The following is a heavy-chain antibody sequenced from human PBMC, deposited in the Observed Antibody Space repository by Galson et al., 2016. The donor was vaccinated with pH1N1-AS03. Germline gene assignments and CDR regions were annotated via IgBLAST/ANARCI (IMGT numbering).Heavy chain of an antibody. V-gene: IGHV4-61*08. CDR3: ARFRSSWTFYYGLDV. Sequence: ETLSLTCTVSGGSVSSGGYYWSWLRQPPGERLEWIAYIYYTGATNYNPSLKSRVTISIDTSKNQFSLNLSSVTAADTAVYYCARFRSSWTFYYGLDVWGQGTTVTVSS. CDR1: GGSVSSGGYY. D-gene: IGHD6-13*01. J-gene: IGHJ6*02. CDR2: IYYTGAT.